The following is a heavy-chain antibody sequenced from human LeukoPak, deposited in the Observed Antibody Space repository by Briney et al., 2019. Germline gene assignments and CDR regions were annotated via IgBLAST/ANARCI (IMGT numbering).Heavy chain of an antibody. CDR3: ARDPTQWLRYGYFDY. V-gene: IGHV3-30*03. CDR1: GFTFSSYG. CDR2: ISYDENSK. D-gene: IGHD5-12*01. Sequence: GGSLRLSCAASGFTFSSYGMHWVRQAPGKGLEWVAVISYDENSKYYAGSVKGRFSISRDNSQNTLYLQMNSLRAEDTAVYYCARDPTQWLRYGYFDYWGQGTLVTVSS. J-gene: IGHJ4*02.